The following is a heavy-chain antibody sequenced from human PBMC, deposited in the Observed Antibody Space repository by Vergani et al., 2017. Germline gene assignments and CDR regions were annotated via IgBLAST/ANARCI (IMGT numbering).Heavy chain of an antibody. D-gene: IGHD3-3*01. Sequence: EVQLLESGGGLVQPGGSLRLSCAASGFTFSSYAMSWVRQAPGKGLEWVSAISGSGGSTYYADSVKGRFTISRDNSKNTLYLQMNSLRAEDTAVYYCAKDRYYDFWTLGGYMDGWGKGTTVTVSS. V-gene: IGHV3-23*01. J-gene: IGHJ6*03. CDR1: GFTFSSYA. CDR2: ISGSGGST. CDR3: AKDRYYDFWTLGGYMDG.